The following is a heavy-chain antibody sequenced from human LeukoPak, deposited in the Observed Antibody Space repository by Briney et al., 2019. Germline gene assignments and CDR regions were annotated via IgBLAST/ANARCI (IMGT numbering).Heavy chain of an antibody. J-gene: IGHJ5*02. V-gene: IGHV4-59*08. CDR3: ARQAVIMPTDMGGPWFDP. Sequence: SETLSLTCTVSGGSISSDYWSWIRQSPGKGLEWIANIHYSGSTNFNPSLKSRVSISVDKSKTHFSLKLSSVTAADTAVYYCARQAVIMPTDMGGPWFDPWGRGTLVAVAS. CDR2: IHYSGST. D-gene: IGHD2-15*01. CDR1: GGSISSDY.